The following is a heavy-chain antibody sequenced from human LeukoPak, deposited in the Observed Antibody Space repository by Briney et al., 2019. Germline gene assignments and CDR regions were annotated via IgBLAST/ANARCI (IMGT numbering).Heavy chain of an antibody. CDR3: ARDSYGSDY. Sequence: GASVKVSCMASGYTFSSYHVHWVRPAPGQGLEWMGKITPSDGSTTYAQNFQDRVIMTRDTSSSTVYMQLSSLRSEDTAVYYCARDSYGSDYWGQGTLVTVSS. CDR2: ITPSDGST. V-gene: IGHV1-46*01. D-gene: IGHD5-18*01. J-gene: IGHJ4*02. CDR1: GYTFSSYH.